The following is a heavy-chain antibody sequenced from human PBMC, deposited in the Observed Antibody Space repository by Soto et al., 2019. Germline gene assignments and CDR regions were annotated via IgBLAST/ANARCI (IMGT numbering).Heavy chain of an antibody. CDR1: GGSISSGGYY. CDR2: IYYSGST. D-gene: IGHD3-16*01. V-gene: IGHV4-31*03. J-gene: IGHJ4*02. Sequence: SETLSLTCTVSGGSISSGGYYWSWIRQHPGKGLEWIGYIYYSGSTYYNPSLKSRVTISVDTSKNQFSLKLSSVTAADTAVYYCARSWPHPGGIRPLGELPTLFDYWGQGTLVTVSS. CDR3: ARSWPHPGGIRPLGELPTLFDY.